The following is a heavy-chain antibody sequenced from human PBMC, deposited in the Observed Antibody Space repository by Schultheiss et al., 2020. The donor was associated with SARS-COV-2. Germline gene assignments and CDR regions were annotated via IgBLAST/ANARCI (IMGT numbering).Heavy chain of an antibody. CDR3: APYQPLTTPSDY. V-gene: IGHV3-21*01. CDR2: ISSSSSYI. Sequence: GGSLRLSCAASGFTFSSYAMHWVRQAPGKGLEWVSSISSSSSYIYYADSVKGRFTISRDNAKNSLYLQMNSLRAEDTAVYYCAPYQPLTTPSDYWGQGTLVTVSS. CDR1: GFTFSSYA. J-gene: IGHJ4*02. D-gene: IGHD2-2*01.